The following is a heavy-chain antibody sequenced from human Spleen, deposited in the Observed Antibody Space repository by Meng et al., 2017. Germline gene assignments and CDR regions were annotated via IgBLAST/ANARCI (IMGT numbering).Heavy chain of an antibody. Sequence: QVQLQESGPGLVKPSQTLSLTCTVSGGSISSGTYYWGWIRQLPGKGLEWIAYIHYSGSTYYSPSLKSRVTISVDTSTNQFSLRLNSVTAADTAVYYCARGMWIAVAGTAKIDYWGQGTLVTVSS. V-gene: IGHV4-30-4*08. CDR3: ARGMWIAVAGTAKIDY. D-gene: IGHD6-19*01. CDR2: IHYSGST. J-gene: IGHJ4*02. CDR1: GGSISSGTYY.